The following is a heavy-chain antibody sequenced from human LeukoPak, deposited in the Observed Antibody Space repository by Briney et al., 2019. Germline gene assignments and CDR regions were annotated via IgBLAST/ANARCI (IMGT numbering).Heavy chain of an antibody. CDR1: RFIFSSYS. D-gene: IGHD3-22*01. CDR3: ARLLKFEESGYRPSDH. Sequence: GGSLRLSCAASRFIFSSYSMNWVRQAPGKGLEWISYISSSSNNIYYADSVKGRFTISRDNAKNSLDLQMNSLRAEDTAVYYCARLLKFEESGYRPSDHWGQGTLVTVSS. V-gene: IGHV3-48*04. CDR2: ISSSSNNI. J-gene: IGHJ4*02.